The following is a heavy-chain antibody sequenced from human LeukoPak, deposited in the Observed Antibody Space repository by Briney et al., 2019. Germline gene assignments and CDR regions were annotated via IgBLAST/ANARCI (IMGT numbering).Heavy chain of an antibody. CDR2: TYPGDSNT. J-gene: IGHJ3*02. CDR3: ARHVGEHLVLNAFDI. V-gene: IGHV5-51*01. Sequence: GESLKISCKGSGYTFTTYWIGWVRQMPGKGLECLGITYPGDSNTRYSPSFEGQVTISADKSISTAYLQWSSLKASDTAMYYCARHVGEHLVLNAFDIWGQGTMVTVSS. D-gene: IGHD6-6*01. CDR1: GYTFTTYW.